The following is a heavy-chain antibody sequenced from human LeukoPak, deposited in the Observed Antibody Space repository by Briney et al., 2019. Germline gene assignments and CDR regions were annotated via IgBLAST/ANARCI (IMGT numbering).Heavy chain of an antibody. V-gene: IGHV3-7*01. CDR3: ARDNRVVVPAAIDYYYYMDV. CDR2: IKQDGSEK. D-gene: IGHD2-2*01. CDR1: GFTFSSYW. Sequence: GESLKISCAASGFTFSSYWMSWVRQAPGKGLEWVANIKQDGSEKYYVDSVKGRFTISRDNAKNSLYLQMNSLRAEDTAVYYCARDNRVVVPAAIDYYYYMDVWGKGTTVTVSS. J-gene: IGHJ6*03.